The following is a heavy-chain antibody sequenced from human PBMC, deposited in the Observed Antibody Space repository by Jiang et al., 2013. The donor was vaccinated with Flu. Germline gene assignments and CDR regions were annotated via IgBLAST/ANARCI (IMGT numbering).Heavy chain of an antibody. CDR3: ARGVMITFGGVMDEPFQH. Sequence: GPGLVKPSETLSLTCTVSGGSISSYYWSWIRQPPGEGLEWIGYIYYSGSTNYNPSLKSRVTISVDTSKNQFSLKLSSVTAADTAVYYCARGVMITFGGVMDEPFQHWGQGTLVTVSS. CDR1: GGSISSYY. D-gene: IGHD3-16*01. V-gene: IGHV4-59*01. J-gene: IGHJ1*01. CDR2: IYYSGST.